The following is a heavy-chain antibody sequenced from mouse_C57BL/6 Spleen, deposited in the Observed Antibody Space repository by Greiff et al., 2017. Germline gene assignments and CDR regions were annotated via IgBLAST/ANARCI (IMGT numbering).Heavy chain of an antibody. CDR2: IDPSDSYT. CDR3: ARANYYGSSPRAMDY. V-gene: IGHV1-50*01. CDR1: GYTFTSYW. D-gene: IGHD1-1*01. Sequence: VQLQQPGAELVKPGASVKLSCKASGYTFTSYWMQWVKQRPGQGLEWIGEIDPSDSYTNYNQKFKGKATLTVDTSSSTAYMQLSSLTSEDSAVYYCARANYYGSSPRAMDYWGQGTSVTVSS. J-gene: IGHJ4*01.